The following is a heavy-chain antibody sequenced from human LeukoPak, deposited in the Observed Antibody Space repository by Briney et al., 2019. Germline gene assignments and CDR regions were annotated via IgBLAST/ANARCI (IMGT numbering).Heavy chain of an antibody. V-gene: IGHV1-46*01. Sequence: GASVKVSCKASGYSFTSNYIHWVRQAPGQGLEWMGMIYPRDGSTSYAQKFQGRVTVTRDTSTSTVHMELSGLRAEDTAVYYCARDRNSSSWFGGYWGQGTLVTVSS. CDR1: GYSFTSNY. CDR3: ARDRNSSSWFGGY. D-gene: IGHD6-13*01. J-gene: IGHJ4*02. CDR2: IYPRDGST.